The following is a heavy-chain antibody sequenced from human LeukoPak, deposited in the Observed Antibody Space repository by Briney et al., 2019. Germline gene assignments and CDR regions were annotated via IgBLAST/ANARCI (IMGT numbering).Heavy chain of an antibody. V-gene: IGHV3-23*01. D-gene: IGHD6-13*01. J-gene: IGHJ4*02. CDR1: GFAFSSYA. CDR2: LSGSGSTT. Sequence: GGSLRLSCAASGFAFSSYAMSWVRQAPGKGLEWVSGLSGSGSTTYDADSVKGRFTISRDNSKKTLYLQVNSLRAEDTAMYFCAREGRYSSTWYRGWYFDYWGQGTLVTVSS. CDR3: AREGRYSSTWYRGWYFDY.